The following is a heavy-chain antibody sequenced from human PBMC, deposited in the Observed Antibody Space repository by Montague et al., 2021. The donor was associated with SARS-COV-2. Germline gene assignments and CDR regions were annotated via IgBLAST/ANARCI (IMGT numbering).Heavy chain of an antibody. Sequence: CAISGDSDGVVGLRRRSEEHTPERRLQRLGRTYYRSKKNNEYALSVKSRITITPDTSKNQLSLQLTSVTPEDTAVYYCTRAVWGVQDYWGQGSLVTVSS. CDR3: TRAVWGVQDY. V-gene: IGHV6-1*01. D-gene: IGHD3-10*01. CDR2: TYYRSKKNN. CDR1: GDSDGVVGLR. J-gene: IGHJ4*02.